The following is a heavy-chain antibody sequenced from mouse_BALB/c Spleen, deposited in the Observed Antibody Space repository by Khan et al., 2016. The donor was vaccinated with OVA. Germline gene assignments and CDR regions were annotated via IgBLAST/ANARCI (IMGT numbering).Heavy chain of an antibody. CDR3: AREGSYYRSDGWFSY. J-gene: IGHJ3*01. CDR2: INPSNGYT. Sequence: VQLQQSGAELARPGASVKMSCKASGYTFTTYTMHWVKQRPGQGLEWIGYINPSNGYTNYNQKFKDKSTLTADKSSSTAYMQLSIITSDYSAVYYCAREGSYYRSDGWFSYWGQGTLVTVSA. D-gene: IGHD2-14*01. CDR1: GYTFTTYT. V-gene: IGHV1-4*01.